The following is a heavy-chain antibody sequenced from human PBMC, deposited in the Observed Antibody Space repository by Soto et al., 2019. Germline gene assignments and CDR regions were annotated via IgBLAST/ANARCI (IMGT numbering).Heavy chain of an antibody. D-gene: IGHD1-26*01. CDR3: ARRGSGSDYDY. Sequence: EVQLLESGGGLVQPGGSLRLSCAASGFTFSSYAMRWVRQAPGKGLEWVSAISGSGDSTYYADSVKGRFTISRDNSKKTLYLQMNSLRGVDTAVYHCARRGSGSDYDYWGQGTVVTVSS. CDR2: ISGSGDST. J-gene: IGHJ4*02. V-gene: IGHV3-23*01. CDR1: GFTFSSYA.